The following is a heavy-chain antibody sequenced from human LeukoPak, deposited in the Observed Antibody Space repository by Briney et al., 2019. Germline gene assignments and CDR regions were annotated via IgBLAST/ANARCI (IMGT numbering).Heavy chain of an antibody. CDR3: ARAPSYYYDSSGYYYEYYFDY. CDR1: GGTFSSYA. D-gene: IGHD3-22*01. Sequence: ASVKVSCKASGGTFSSYAISWVRQAPEQGLEWMGRIIPILGIANYAQKFQGRVTITADKSTSTAYMELSSLRSEDTAVYYCARAPSYYYDSSGYYYEYYFDYWGQGTLVTVSS. V-gene: IGHV1-69*04. CDR2: IIPILGIA. J-gene: IGHJ4*02.